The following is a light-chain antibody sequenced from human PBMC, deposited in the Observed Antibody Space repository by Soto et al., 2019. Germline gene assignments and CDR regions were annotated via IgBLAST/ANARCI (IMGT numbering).Light chain of an antibody. CDR3: QQRMTWPPFT. CDR2: DAS. Sequence: EIVLTQSPVTLSLSPGERATLSCRASQSVRTYLAWYLVKPGQAPRLLIYDASRRASGVTARFSGSGSGTDFTLTISSLETEDFALYFCQQRMTWPPFTFGQEKRLEIK. V-gene: IGKV3-11*01. CDR1: QSVRTY. J-gene: IGKJ5*01.